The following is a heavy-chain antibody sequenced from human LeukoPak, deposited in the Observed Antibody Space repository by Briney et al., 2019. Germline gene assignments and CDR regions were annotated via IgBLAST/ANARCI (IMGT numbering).Heavy chain of an antibody. D-gene: IGHD3-22*01. J-gene: IGHJ4*02. CDR1: GFTFSSHW. CDR2: INSDGSST. Sequence: PGGSLRLSCAASGFTFSSHWMHWVRQAPGKGLVWFSRINSDGSSTSYVDSVAGRFTISRDNAKNTLYLQMNSLRAEDTAVYYCARGNYYDSSGPGGYWGQGTLVIVSS. CDR3: ARGNYYDSSGPGGY. V-gene: IGHV3-74*01.